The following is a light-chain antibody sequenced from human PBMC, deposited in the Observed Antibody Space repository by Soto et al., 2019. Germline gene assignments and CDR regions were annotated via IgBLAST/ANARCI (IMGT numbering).Light chain of an antibody. CDR3: QQSFSAPLT. CDR1: QSVSFW. J-gene: IGKJ4*01. Sequence: DIQMTQSPSTLSASVGDRVTITCRASQSVSFWLAWYQQKPGKAPKLLIYKASNLESGVPSRFSGSGSGTDFSLTITSLQPEDSAIYYCQQSFSAPLTFGGGTKVDI. V-gene: IGKV1-5*03. CDR2: KAS.